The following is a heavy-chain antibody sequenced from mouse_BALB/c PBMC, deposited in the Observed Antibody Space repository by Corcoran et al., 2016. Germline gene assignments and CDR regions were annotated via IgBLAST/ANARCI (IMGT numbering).Heavy chain of an antibody. D-gene: IGHD2-5*01. CDR3: ARKSNSENAVDY. CDR2: IDPANGNT. Sequence: EVQLQQSGAELVKPGASVKLSCTASGFNIKDTYMHWVKQRPEQGLEWIGRIDPANGNTKYDPKFQGKATITADTSSNTAYLQLSSLTSEDTAVYYCARKSNSENAVDYWGQGTSVTVSS. V-gene: IGHV14-3*02. CDR1: GFNIKDTY. J-gene: IGHJ4*01.